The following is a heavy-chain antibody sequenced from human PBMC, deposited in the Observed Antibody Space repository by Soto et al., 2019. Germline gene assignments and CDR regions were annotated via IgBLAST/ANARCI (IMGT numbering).Heavy chain of an antibody. CDR1: GGSISSGDYY. V-gene: IGHV4-30-4*01. D-gene: IGHD1-20*01. CDR3: AREGTDLTGPLAY. Sequence: SETLSLTCTVSGGSISSGDYYWSWIRQPPGKGLEWIGNIYYSGSTYYNPSLKSRVTISVDTSKNQFSLKLSSVTAADTAVYYCAREGTDLTGPLAYWGQGTLVTVSS. J-gene: IGHJ4*02. CDR2: IYYSGST.